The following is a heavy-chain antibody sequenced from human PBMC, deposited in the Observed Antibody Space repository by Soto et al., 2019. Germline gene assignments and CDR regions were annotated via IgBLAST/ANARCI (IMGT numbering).Heavy chain of an antibody. CDR3: ARWDGDDIVVVVAARPSYGMDV. V-gene: IGHV5-10-1*01. CDR2: IDPSDSYT. J-gene: IGHJ6*02. Sequence: PGESLKISCKGSGYSFTSYWISWVRQMPGKGLEWMGRIDPSDSYTNYSPSFQGHVTISAGKSISTAYLQWSSLKASDTAMYYCARWDGDDIVVVVAARPSYGMDVWGQGTTVTVSS. D-gene: IGHD2-15*01. CDR1: GYSFTSYW.